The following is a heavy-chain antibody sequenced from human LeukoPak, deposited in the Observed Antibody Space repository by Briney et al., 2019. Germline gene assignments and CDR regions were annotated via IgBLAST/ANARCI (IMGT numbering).Heavy chain of an antibody. CDR3: AREAVAGPDLFGY. CDR2: INPNSGGT. D-gene: IGHD6-19*01. J-gene: IGHJ4*02. Sequence: ASVKVSCKASGYTFTGYYMHWVRQAPGQGLEWMGWINPNSGGTNYAQKFQGRVTLTRDMSISTAYMELSRLRSDDTAVYYCAREAVAGPDLFGYWGQGTLVTVSS. V-gene: IGHV1-2*02. CDR1: GYTFTGYY.